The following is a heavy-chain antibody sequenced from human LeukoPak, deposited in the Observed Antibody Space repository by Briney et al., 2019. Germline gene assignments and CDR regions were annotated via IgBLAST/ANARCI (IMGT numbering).Heavy chain of an antibody. CDR2: IYPNSGGT. D-gene: IGHD2-15*01. V-gene: IGHV1-2*02. Sequence: GASVKVSCKASRYTFTGYYMHWLRQAPGQGLEWMGWIYPNSGGTKYAQKFQGRVTMSRDTSIRPAYMALSRLRSDDPPVYSCARGGPTLGGSEPFDYWGQGTLVTVSS. J-gene: IGHJ4*02. CDR1: RYTFTGYY. CDR3: ARGGPTLGGSEPFDY.